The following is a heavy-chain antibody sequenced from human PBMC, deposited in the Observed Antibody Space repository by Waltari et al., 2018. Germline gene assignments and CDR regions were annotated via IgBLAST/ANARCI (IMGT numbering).Heavy chain of an antibody. J-gene: IGHJ4*02. Sequence: EAQVVESGGGLIQPGGALTLPCSPSGFMVPRPYMSWFRQAPGGGLEWVSLLYSDGRTYYADSVKGRFTSSRGDCKSTFCLQMNSLRVEDTAVYYCAGPAAGGSWRFDSWGQGTLVSVSS. CDR1: GFMVPRPY. CDR3: AGPAAGGSWRFDS. V-gene: IGHV3-53*01. CDR2: LYSDGRT. D-gene: IGHD2-15*01.